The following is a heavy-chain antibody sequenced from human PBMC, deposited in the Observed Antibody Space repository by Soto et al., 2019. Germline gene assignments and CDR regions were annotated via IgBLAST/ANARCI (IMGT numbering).Heavy chain of an antibody. CDR2: IYSGGDI. J-gene: IGHJ4*02. D-gene: IGHD1-1*01. V-gene: IGHV3-53*01. CDR3: AKGNLEGLDF. Sequence: ELQVVESGGGLIHPGGSLRLSCGASGFTVNSNYMSWVRQAPGKRLEWVSVIYSGGDIYYADSAKGRFTISRDDSKNTVHLQTTSRRGDDAGIYFCAKGNLEGLDFWGQGTLVSVSS. CDR1: GFTVNSNY.